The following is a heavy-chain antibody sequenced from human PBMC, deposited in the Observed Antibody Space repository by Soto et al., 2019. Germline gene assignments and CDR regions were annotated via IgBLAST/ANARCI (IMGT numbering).Heavy chain of an antibody. V-gene: IGHV3-7*01. CDR2: IKEDGGGK. Sequence: EVQLVESGGGSVQPGGSLRLSCATSGFTLRNYWMVWVRQAPGKGLEWVANIKEDGGGKYFGDSVRGRFTVSRDNAKNSLYLQMNNLRAEDMAVYYCARDGYGYNSLDNWGQGTLVTVSS. CDR3: ARDGYGYNSLDN. D-gene: IGHD3-16*02. CDR1: GFTLRNYW. J-gene: IGHJ4*02.